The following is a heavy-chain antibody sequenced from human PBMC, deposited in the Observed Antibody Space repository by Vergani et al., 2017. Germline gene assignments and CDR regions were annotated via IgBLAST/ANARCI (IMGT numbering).Heavy chain of an antibody. CDR3: ARDLRGEMATIYNYYYGMDV. CDR1: GFTFSSYA. J-gene: IGHJ6*02. V-gene: IGHV3-30-3*01. CDR2: ISYDGSNK. D-gene: IGHD5-24*01. Sequence: QVQLVESGGGVVQPGRSLRLSCAASGFTFSSYAMHWVRQAPGKGLEWVAVISYDGSNKYYADSVKGRFTISRDNSKNTLYLQMNSLRAEDTAVYYCARDLRGEMATIYNYYYGMDVWGQGTTVTVSS.